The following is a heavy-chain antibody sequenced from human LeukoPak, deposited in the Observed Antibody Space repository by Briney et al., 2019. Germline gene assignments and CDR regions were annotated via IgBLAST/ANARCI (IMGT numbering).Heavy chain of an antibody. D-gene: IGHD3-16*01. V-gene: IGHV1-69*13. J-gene: IGHJ5*02. CDR2: IIPIFGTA. CDR1: GGTFSSYA. CDR3: ARSLGSRNWFDP. Sequence: SVKVSCKASGGTFSSYAISWVRQAPRQGLEWMGGIIPIFGTANYAQKFQGRVTITADESTSTAYMELSSLRSEDTAVYYCARSLGSRNWFDPWGQGTLVTVSS.